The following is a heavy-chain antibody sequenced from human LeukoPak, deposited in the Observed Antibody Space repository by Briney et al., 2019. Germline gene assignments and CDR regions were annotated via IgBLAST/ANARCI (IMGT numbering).Heavy chain of an antibody. D-gene: IGHD6-19*01. Sequence: SGGSLRLSCAASGFTFSSYSMNWVRQAPGKGLEWVSYISSSSSTIYYADSVKGRFTISRDNDKNSLYLQMNSLRAEDTAVYYCARYSSYWSFDSWGQGTLVTVSS. CDR2: ISSSSSTI. CDR3: ARYSSYWSFDS. CDR1: GFTFSSYS. V-gene: IGHV3-48*01. J-gene: IGHJ4*02.